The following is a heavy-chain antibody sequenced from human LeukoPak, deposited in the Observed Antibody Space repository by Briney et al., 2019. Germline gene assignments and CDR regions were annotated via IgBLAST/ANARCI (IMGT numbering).Heavy chain of an antibody. CDR3: ARMGSSWSRFDY. V-gene: IGHV4-59*13. CDR1: GGSITSFY. Sequence: KTSETLSLTCTVSGGSITSFYWSWVRQPPGKGLEWIGYIYYSGSTHYNPSLKSRVTISVDTSKNQFSLKLSSVTAADTAVYYCARMGSSWSRFDYWGQGTLVTVSS. CDR2: IYYSGST. D-gene: IGHD6-13*01. J-gene: IGHJ4*02.